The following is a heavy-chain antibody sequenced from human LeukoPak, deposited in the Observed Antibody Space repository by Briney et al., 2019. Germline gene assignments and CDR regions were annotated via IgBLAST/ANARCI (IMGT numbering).Heavy chain of an antibody. Sequence: PSETVSLTCAVSGGSISSGYWWSWVRQPPMKGLEWIGEIIDGESTNYNPSLKGRITISLDKTKNQFSLNVNSVTAADTAVYYCATYGPTSGGYTFEYWGQGILVTVSS. CDR3: ATYGPTSGGYTFEY. J-gene: IGHJ4*02. V-gene: IGHV4-4*02. D-gene: IGHD2-15*01. CDR1: GGSISSGYW. CDR2: IIDGEST.